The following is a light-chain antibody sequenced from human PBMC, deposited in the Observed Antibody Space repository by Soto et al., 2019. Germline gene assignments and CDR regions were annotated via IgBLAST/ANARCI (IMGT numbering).Light chain of an antibody. CDR1: QSVTSN. CDR3: QQYNYWPPTYT. Sequence: EIVMTQSPATLSVSPGERATLSCRASQSVTSNLAWYQQKPGQAPRLLIYGASTRATGIPARFGGSGSGTEFTLTISSLQSEDFAVYYCQQYNYWPPTYTFGPGTKLEIK. CDR2: GAS. J-gene: IGKJ2*01. V-gene: IGKV3-15*01.